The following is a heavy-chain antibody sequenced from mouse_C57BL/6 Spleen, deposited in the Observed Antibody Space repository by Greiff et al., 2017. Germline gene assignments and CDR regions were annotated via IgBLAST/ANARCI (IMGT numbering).Heavy chain of an antibody. Sequence: QVQLQQSGAELVKPGASVKISCKASGYAFSSYWMNWVKQRPGKGLEGIGQIYPGDGDTNYNGKFKGKATLTADKSSSTAYMQLSSRTSEDSAGYFCARGGGMGYDGNYYAMDYWGQGTSVTVSS. CDR3: ARGGGMGYDGNYYAMDY. D-gene: IGHD2-2*01. CDR2: IYPGDGDT. CDR1: GYAFSSYW. J-gene: IGHJ4*01. V-gene: IGHV1-80*01.